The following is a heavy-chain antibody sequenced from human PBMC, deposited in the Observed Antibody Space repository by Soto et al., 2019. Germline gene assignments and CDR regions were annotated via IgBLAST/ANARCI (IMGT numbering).Heavy chain of an antibody. CDR3: ARSIGYCSGGSCSYFDY. Sequence: QVQLVQSGAEVKKPGSSVKVSCKASGGTFSSXTXXXXXXXXXXXXXXXXRIIPILGIANYAQKFQGRVTITADKSTSTAYMELSSLRSEDTAVYYCARSIGYCSGGSCSYFDYWGQGTLVTVSS. D-gene: IGHD2-15*01. J-gene: IGHJ4*02. CDR1: GGTFSSXT. V-gene: IGHV1-69*02. CDR2: IIPILGIA.